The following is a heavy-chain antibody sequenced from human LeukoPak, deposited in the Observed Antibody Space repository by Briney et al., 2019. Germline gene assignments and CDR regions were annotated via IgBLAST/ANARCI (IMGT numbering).Heavy chain of an antibody. Sequence: SETLSLTCTVSSGSIDSFNWNWIRQSPGKGPEWLGCIYRSGSTIYNPSLRSRVTMSVDTSNNQFSLTLTSVTAADTAVYYCARARTARSVTHGDAFDIWGQGTMVTVSS. J-gene: IGHJ3*02. CDR2: IYRSGST. CDR1: SGSIDSFN. V-gene: IGHV4-59*01. CDR3: ARARTARSVTHGDAFDI. D-gene: IGHD3-3*01.